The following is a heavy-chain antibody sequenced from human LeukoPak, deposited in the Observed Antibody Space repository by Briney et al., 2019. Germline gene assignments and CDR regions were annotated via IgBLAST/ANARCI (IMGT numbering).Heavy chain of an antibody. Sequence: QPGGSLRLSCAASGFTFSSYGMHWVRQAPGKGLEWVAFIRYDGSNKYYADSVKGRFTISRDNSKNTLYPQMNSLRAEDTAVYYCARSKLERAVLPRDAFDIWGQGTMVTVSS. D-gene: IGHD1-1*01. CDR2: IRYDGSNK. V-gene: IGHV3-30*02. CDR1: GFTFSSYG. CDR3: ARSKLERAVLPRDAFDI. J-gene: IGHJ3*02.